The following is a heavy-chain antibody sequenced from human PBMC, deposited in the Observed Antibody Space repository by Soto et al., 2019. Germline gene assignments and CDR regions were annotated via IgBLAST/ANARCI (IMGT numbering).Heavy chain of an antibody. D-gene: IGHD3-10*01. CDR2: VSPWKGNT. Sequence: ASVKVSCKASGYNFMPYGVNWVRQAPGQGLEWMGWVSPWKGNTNYAQSFQGRVTMTTDTSTSTAYMELRSLTSDDTAVYYCARDLDPSGSYYTDYWGPGTLVTVSS. CDR1: GYNFMPYG. J-gene: IGHJ4*02. V-gene: IGHV1-18*04. CDR3: ARDLDPSGSYYTDY.